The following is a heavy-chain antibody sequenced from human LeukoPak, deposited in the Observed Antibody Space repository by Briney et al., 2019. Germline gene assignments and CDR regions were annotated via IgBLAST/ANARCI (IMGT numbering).Heavy chain of an antibody. CDR2: ISNSSAYI. V-gene: IGHV3-21*01. CDR1: GFTFSDYT. CDR3: AKFFDD. J-gene: IGHJ4*02. Sequence: PGGSLRLSCAASGFTFSDYTMNWVRQAPGKGLEWVSSISNSSAYIYYAESVRGRFTISRDNAKNSLYLQMNSLTAEDTAVYYCAKFFDDWGQGARVTVSS.